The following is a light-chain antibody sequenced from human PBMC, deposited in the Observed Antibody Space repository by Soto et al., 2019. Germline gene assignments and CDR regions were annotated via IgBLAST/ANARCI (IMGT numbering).Light chain of an antibody. CDR3: QSYDTGLGGQGV. CDR1: SSNLGAVYD. CDR2: GND. Sequence: QSVLTQPPAVSGAPGQRVTISCTGSSSNLGAVYDVHWYQQLPGTAPKLLIYGNDNRPSGVPDRFSGSKSGTSASLAITGLQAEDDADYYCQSYDTGLGGQGVFGGGTKLTVL. V-gene: IGLV1-40*01. J-gene: IGLJ3*02.